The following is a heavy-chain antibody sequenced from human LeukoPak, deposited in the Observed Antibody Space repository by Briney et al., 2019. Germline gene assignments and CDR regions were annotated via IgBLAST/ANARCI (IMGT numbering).Heavy chain of an antibody. CDR2: ISGSGGST. J-gene: IGHJ4*02. CDR3: AKDRFGMIVVVIPYYFDY. V-gene: IGHV3-23*01. D-gene: IGHD3-22*01. CDR1: GFTFSSYA. Sequence: PGGSLRLSCAASGFTFSSYAMSWVRQAPGKGLEWVSAISGSGGSTYYADSVKGRFTISRDNPKNTLYLQMNSLRAEDTAVYYCAKDRFGMIVVVIPYYFDYWGQGTLVTVSS.